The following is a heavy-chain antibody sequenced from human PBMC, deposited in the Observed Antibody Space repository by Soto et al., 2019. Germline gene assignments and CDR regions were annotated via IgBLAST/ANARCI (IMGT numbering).Heavy chain of an antibody. D-gene: IGHD4-17*01. V-gene: IGHV3-48*02. CDR3: ARLPKGTTVTA. CDR1: GFTFSSYS. CDR2: ITSSSDTI. Sequence: EVQLVESGGGLVQPGGSLRLSSAASGFTFSSYSMNWVRQAPGKGLEWVSYITSSSDTIYYADSVKGRFTISRDNAKNSLYLQMNSLGDEDTAVYYCARLPKGTTVTAWGQGTLVTVSS. J-gene: IGHJ4*02.